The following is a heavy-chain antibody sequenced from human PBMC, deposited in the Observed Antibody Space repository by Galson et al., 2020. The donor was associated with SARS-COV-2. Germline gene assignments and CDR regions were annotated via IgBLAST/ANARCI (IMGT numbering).Heavy chain of an antibody. D-gene: IGHD1-26*01. CDR3: ARVWHSGSYNFDY. CDR2: IYYSGST. Sequence: SETLSLTCTVSGGSISSGDYYWSWIRQPPGKGLEWIGYIYYSGSTYYNPSLKSRVTISVDTSKNQFSLKLSSVTAADTAVYYCARVWHSGSYNFDYWDQGTLVTVSS. J-gene: IGHJ4*02. V-gene: IGHV4-30-4*08. CDR1: GGSISSGDYY.